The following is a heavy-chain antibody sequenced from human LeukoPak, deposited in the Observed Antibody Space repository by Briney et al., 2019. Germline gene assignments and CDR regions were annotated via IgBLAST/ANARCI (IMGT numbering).Heavy chain of an antibody. CDR3: ASVDTAMLLGFDP. CDR2: IIPILGIA. V-gene: IGHV1-69*04. D-gene: IGHD5-18*01. CDR1: GGTFSSYA. Sequence: SVKVSCKASGGTFSSYAISWVRQAPGQGLEWMGRIIPILGIANYAQKFQGRVTITADKSTSTAYMELSSLRSEDAAVYYCASVDTAMLLGFDPWGQGTLVTVSS. J-gene: IGHJ5*02.